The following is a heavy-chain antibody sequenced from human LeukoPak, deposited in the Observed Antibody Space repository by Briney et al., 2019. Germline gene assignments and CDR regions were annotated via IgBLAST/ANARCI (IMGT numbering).Heavy chain of an antibody. CDR2: IYPDESNI. CDR3: ALHPAQGSGSLDY. D-gene: IGHD3-10*01. CDR1: GYSFSNYW. J-gene: IGHJ4*02. V-gene: IGHV5-51*01. Sequence: GESLKISCMGSGYSFSNYWIGWVRQMPGKGLEWMGIIYPDESNIRYSPSFQGQVTISVDKSISTAYLQWSSLKASDTAIYYCALHPAQGSGSLDYWGQGTLVTVSP.